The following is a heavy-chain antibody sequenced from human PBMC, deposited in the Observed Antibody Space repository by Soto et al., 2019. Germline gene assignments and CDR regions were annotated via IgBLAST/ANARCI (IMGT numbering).Heavy chain of an antibody. J-gene: IGHJ5*01. V-gene: IGHV2-5*02. CDR1: GFSLSTHGVG. D-gene: IGHD2-15*01. CDR2: IYWDDDK. Sequence: QITLKESGPTLVKPTQTLTLTCTFSGFSLSTHGVGVGWVRQPAGKALEWLALIYWDDDKRYSASLNSRLTITKDTSKNQVVLTMTNMHPVDTATYSCAHAILYCTGGSCSTWFDSWGQGTLVTVSS. CDR3: AHAILYCTGGSCSTWFDS.